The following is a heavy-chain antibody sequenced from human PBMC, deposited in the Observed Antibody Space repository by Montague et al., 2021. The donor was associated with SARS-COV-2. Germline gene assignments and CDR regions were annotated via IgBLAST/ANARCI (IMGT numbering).Heavy chain of an antibody. D-gene: IGHD5-18*01. CDR1: GGSFSGYY. J-gene: IGHJ4*02. CDR3: ARGRGYSYGALDY. CDR2: INHSGST. Sequence: SETLSLTCVVYGGSFSGYYWSWIRQPPGKGLEWIGEINHSGSTNYNPSLKSRVTISVDTSKKRFSLRLNSVTAADTAVYYCARGRGYSYGALDYWGQGTLVTVSS. V-gene: IGHV4-34*01.